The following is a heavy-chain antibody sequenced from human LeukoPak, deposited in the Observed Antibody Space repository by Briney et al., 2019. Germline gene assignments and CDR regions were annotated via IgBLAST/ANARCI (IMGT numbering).Heavy chain of an antibody. V-gene: IGHV3-21*04. Sequence: PGGSLRLSCAASRFTFSTYSMNWVRQAPGKGLEWVSSISSRSTYIYYADSVKGRFTISRDNSKNTLYLQMNSLRVEDTAVYYCAKSWNYYDSSGDDALDIWGQGTMVTVSS. CDR2: ISSRSTYI. CDR3: AKSWNYYDSSGDDALDI. CDR1: RFTFSTYS. J-gene: IGHJ3*02. D-gene: IGHD3-22*01.